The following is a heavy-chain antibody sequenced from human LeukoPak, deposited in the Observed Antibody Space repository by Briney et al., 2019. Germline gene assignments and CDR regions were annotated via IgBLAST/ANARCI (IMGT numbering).Heavy chain of an antibody. CDR3: ARDETMVRGVIVWFDP. CDR2: INPNSGGT. J-gene: IGHJ5*02. D-gene: IGHD3-10*01. CDR1: GYTFTGYY. V-gene: IGHV1-2*02. Sequence: GASVKVSCKASGYTFTGYYMHWVRQAPGQGLEWMGWINPNSGGTNYAQKFQGRVTMTRDTSISTAYMELSRLRSDDTAVYYCARDETMVRGVIVWFDPWGQGTLVTVSS.